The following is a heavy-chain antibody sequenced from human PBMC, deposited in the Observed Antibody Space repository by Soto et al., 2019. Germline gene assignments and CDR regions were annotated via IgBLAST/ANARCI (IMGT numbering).Heavy chain of an antibody. CDR2: IYSGGYT. D-gene: IGHD2-15*01. Sequence: EVQLVESGGGLIQPGGSLRLSCAVSGFTVSNNYMSWVRQAPGKGLEGVSVIYSGGYTAYGDSVKGRFTISRDNSKNTIYLQRKHRRASPRAVFYWATAAGGGGYWGQGTLVTVSS. V-gene: IGHV3-53*01. CDR3: ATAAGGGGY. J-gene: IGHJ4*02. CDR1: GFTVSNNY.